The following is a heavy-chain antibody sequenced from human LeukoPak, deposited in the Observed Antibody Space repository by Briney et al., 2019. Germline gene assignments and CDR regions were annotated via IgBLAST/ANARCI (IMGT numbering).Heavy chain of an antibody. D-gene: IGHD3-10*01. CDR1: GFSLRNYR. CDR2: INPDGSGK. V-gene: IGHV3-7*01. CDR3: ARGGHRQKEF. Sequence: GESLRLSCAASGFSLRNYRMTWVRQSPGKGLEWVAIINPDGSGKYSVDSVKGRFTISRDNAKNSLYLQMSSLRAEDTAVYYCARGGHRQKEFWGQGTLVTVSS. J-gene: IGHJ4*02.